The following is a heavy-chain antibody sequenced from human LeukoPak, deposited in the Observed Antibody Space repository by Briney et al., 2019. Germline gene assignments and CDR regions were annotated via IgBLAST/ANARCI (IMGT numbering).Heavy chain of an antibody. D-gene: IGHD6-19*01. V-gene: IGHV1-18*01. J-gene: IGHJ4*02. CDR3: ARDLAVAGTGEY. CDR2: ISAYNGNT. CDR1: GGTFSSHA. Sequence: GASVKVSCKASGGTFSSHAISWVRQAPGQGLEWMGWISAYNGNTNYAQKLQGRVTMTTDTSTSTAYMELRSLRSDDTAVYYCARDLAVAGTGEYWGQGTLVTVSS.